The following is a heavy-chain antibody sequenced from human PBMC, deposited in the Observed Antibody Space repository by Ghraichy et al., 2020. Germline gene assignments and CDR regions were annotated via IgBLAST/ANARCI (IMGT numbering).Heavy chain of an antibody. J-gene: IGHJ4*02. CDR3: TRAHIVGTTVSDN. CDR1: GFSLNTRGMR. Sequence: SGPTLVKPTQTLTLTCTFSGFSLNTRGMRVTWIRQTPDKALEWLARIDWDDDKIYSPSLRTRLTISKDTSKSQVVLTMTNMDPADTATYYCTRAHIVGTTVSDNWGPGMLVTVSS. D-gene: IGHD1-26*01. CDR2: IDWDDDK. V-gene: IGHV2-70D*14.